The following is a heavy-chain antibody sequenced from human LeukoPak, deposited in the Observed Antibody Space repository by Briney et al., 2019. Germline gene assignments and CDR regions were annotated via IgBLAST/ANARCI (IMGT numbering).Heavy chain of an antibody. CDR1: GFSFSNYG. CDR2: ISYDGSNQ. J-gene: IGHJ3*01. Sequence: GGSLRLSCATSGFSFSNYGMHWVRQAPGKGLEWVAVISYDGSNQYYADSVKDRFTISRDNSKNTLCLQMNSLRAEDTAVYYCARARITLTNYDAFDLWGLGTLVTVSS. CDR3: ARARITLTNYDAFDL. D-gene: IGHD4-17*01. V-gene: IGHV3-33*01.